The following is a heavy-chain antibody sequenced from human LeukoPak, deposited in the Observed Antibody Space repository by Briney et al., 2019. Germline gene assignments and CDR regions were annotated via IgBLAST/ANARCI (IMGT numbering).Heavy chain of an antibody. J-gene: IGHJ4*02. CDR3: STKHETGYDILTGYYNGFDH. D-gene: IGHD3-9*01. CDR1: GFTFSSYS. V-gene: IGHV3-21*01. Sequence: GGSLRLSCAASGFTFSSYSMNWVRQAPGKGLEWVSSISSSTSYIYYADSLKGRFTISRVNAKNSLYLQMNSLRADDTAVYYCSTKHETGYDILTGYYNGFDHWGQGTLVTVSS. CDR2: ISSSTSYI.